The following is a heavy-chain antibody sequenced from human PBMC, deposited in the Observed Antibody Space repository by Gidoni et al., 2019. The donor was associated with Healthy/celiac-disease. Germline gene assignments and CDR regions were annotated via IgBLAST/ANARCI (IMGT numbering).Heavy chain of an antibody. V-gene: IGHV3-7*01. CDR1: GFTFSSYW. CDR3: ASEVRDYGDYVYPPT. J-gene: IGHJ5*02. Sequence: EVQLVESGGGLVQPGGSLRLSCAASGFTFSSYWMSWVRQAPGKGLEWVANIKQDGSEKYYVDSVKGRFTISRDNAKNSLYLQMNSLRAEDTAVYYCASEVRDYGDYVYPPTWGQGTLVTVSS. CDR2: IKQDGSEK. D-gene: IGHD4-17*01.